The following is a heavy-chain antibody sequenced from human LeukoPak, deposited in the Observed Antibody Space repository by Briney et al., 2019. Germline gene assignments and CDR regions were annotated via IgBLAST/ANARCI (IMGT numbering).Heavy chain of an antibody. CDR1: GYTFTGYY. CDR3: ARLGVGRWMVVTYYYYGMDV. CDR2: INPNSGGT. D-gene: IGHD6-19*01. Sequence: ASVKVSCKASGYTFTGYYMHWVRQAPGQGLEWMGWINPNSGGTNYAQDFHGRVTMTRDTSISTAYMELNRLTSDDTAIYYCARLGVGRWMVVTYYYYGMDVWGQGTTVTVSS. V-gene: IGHV1-2*02. J-gene: IGHJ6*02.